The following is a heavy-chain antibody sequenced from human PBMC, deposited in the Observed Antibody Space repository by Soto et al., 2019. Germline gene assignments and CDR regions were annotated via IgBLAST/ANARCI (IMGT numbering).Heavy chain of an antibody. J-gene: IGHJ6*02. CDR1: GDSVSSNSAA. D-gene: IGHD2-2*01. V-gene: IGHV6-1*01. CDR3: ARDHSVVVPAAGPRRYYYYGMDV. Sequence: SQTLSLTCAISGDSVSSNSAAWTWIRQSPSRGLEWLGRTYYRSKWYNDYAVSVKSPITINPDTSKNQFSLQLNSVTPEDTAVYYCARDHSVVVPAAGPRRYYYYGMDVWGQGTTVTVSS. CDR2: TYYRSKWYN.